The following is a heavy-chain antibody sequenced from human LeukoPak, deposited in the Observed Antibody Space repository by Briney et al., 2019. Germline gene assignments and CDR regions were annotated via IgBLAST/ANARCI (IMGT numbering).Heavy chain of an antibody. Sequence: GRSLRLFCAASGFTFSSYAMHWVRQAPGKGLEWVAVISYDGSNKYYADSVKGRFTISRDNSKNTLYLQMNSLRAEDTAVYYCARVGGYSYYHELDYWGQGTLVTVSS. CDR3: ARVGGYSYYHELDY. CDR2: ISYDGSNK. V-gene: IGHV3-30-3*01. D-gene: IGHD5-18*01. CDR1: GFTFSSYA. J-gene: IGHJ4*02.